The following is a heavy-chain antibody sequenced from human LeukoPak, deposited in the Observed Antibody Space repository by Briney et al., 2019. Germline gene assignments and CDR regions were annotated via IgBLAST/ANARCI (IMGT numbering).Heavy chain of an antibody. CDR3: ARGLSAGAAFDI. CDR1: GYTFTSYY. D-gene: IGHD2/OR15-2a*01. V-gene: IGHV1-8*02. J-gene: IGHJ3*02. CDR2: MNPNSGNT. Sequence: ASVKVSCKASGYTFTSYYMHWVRQATGQGLEWMGWMNPNSGNTGYAQKFQGRVTMTRNTSISTAYMELSSLRSEDTAVYYCARGLSAGAAFDIWGQGTMVTVSS.